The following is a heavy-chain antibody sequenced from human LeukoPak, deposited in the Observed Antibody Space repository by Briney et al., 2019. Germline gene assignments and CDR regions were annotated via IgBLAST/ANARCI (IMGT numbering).Heavy chain of an antibody. J-gene: IGHJ4*02. CDR2: INHSGST. V-gene: IGHV4-34*01. Sequence: PSETLSLTCAVYGGSFSGYYWSWIRQPPGKGLERIGEINHSGSTNYNPSLKSRVTISVDTSKNQFSLKLSSVTAADTAVYYCARAPLYYYDFWSGPDYWGQGTLVTVSS. D-gene: IGHD3-3*01. CDR1: GGSFSGYY. CDR3: ARAPLYYYDFWSGPDY.